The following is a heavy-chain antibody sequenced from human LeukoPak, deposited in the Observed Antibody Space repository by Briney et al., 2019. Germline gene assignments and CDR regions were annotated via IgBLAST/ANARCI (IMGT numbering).Heavy chain of an antibody. Sequence: GGSLRLSCAASGFTFSSYWMSWLRQAPGKGPEWVANIKEDGSEQYYVDSVKGRFTISRDNAKNSLYLQMNSLRAEDTAVYCCATYQGYNYGPFDYWGQGTLVTASS. D-gene: IGHD5-18*01. CDR1: GFTFSSYW. CDR3: ATYQGYNYGPFDY. J-gene: IGHJ4*02. CDR2: IKEDGSEQ. V-gene: IGHV3-7*05.